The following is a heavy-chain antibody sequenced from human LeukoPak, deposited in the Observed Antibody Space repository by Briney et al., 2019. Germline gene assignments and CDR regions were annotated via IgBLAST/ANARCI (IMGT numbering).Heavy chain of an antibody. CDR2: TYYRFKWYY. D-gene: IGHD6-13*01. CDR3: ARGPQLVDYYYVDV. V-gene: IGHV6-1*01. CDR1: QYSVSSNSAA. J-gene: IGHJ6*03. Sequence: SQTLSLTCAISQYSVSSNSAAWNWIRQSPSRGLEWLGRTYYRFKWYYDYAVSVKSRITFNPDTSKNQFSLQLNSVTPDDTAVYYCARGPQLVDYYYVDVWGKGTTVTVSS.